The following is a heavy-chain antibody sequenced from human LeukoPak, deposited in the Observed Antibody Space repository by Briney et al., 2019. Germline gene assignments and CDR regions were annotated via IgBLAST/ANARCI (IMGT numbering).Heavy chain of an antibody. J-gene: IGHJ1*01. D-gene: IGHD4/OR15-4a*01. Sequence: GGSLRLSCAASGFTFSTNATHWVRQTPGKGLEWMAVISYDGNSDTYADPVEGRFTVSRDNSRNILYLQMNSLRNDDTAMYYCARDGANDLFKGGAYFLDWGQGALVIVS. V-gene: IGHV3-30*04. CDR2: ISYDGNSD. CDR1: GFTFSTNA. CDR3: ARDGANDLFKGGAYFLD.